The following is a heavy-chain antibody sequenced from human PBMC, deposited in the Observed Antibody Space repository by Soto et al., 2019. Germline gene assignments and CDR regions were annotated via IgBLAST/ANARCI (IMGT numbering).Heavy chain of an antibody. V-gene: IGHV1-18*01. Sequence: ASVKVSCKASGYTLTSYGISWVRQAPGQGLEWMGWISAYNGNTNYAQKLQGRVTMTTDTSTSTAYMELRSLRSDDTAVYYCAREVWTYYDILPQANAFDIWGQGTMVTVSS. CDR2: ISAYNGNT. D-gene: IGHD3-9*01. J-gene: IGHJ3*02. CDR3: AREVWTYYDILPQANAFDI. CDR1: GYTLTSYG.